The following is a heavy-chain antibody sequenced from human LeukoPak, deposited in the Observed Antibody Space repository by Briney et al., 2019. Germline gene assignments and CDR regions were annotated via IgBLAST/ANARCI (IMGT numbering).Heavy chain of an antibody. D-gene: IGHD2-15*01. Sequence: ASVEVSCKASGYTFTSYDINWVRQATGQGLEWMGWMNPNSGNTGYAQKFQGRVTMTRNTSISTAYMELSSLRSEDTAVYYCARGYCSGGSCYADYWGQGTLVTVSS. CDR3: ARGYCSGGSCYADY. CDR1: GYTFTSYD. V-gene: IGHV1-8*01. J-gene: IGHJ4*02. CDR2: MNPNSGNT.